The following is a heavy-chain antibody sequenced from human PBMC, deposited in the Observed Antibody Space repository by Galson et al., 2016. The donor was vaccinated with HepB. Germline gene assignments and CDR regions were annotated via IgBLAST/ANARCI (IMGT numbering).Heavy chain of an antibody. J-gene: IGHJ4*02. CDR1: GFTFEDYA. Sequence: SLRLSCAASGFTFEDYAMYWVRQAPGKGLEWVSGISWNSGSIGYADSVKGRFTISRDNAKNSLYVQMNSLRAEDTAVYYCARDLGDYGDRGASFDYWGQGTLVTVSS. V-gene: IGHV3-9*01. CDR3: ARDLGDYGDRGASFDY. D-gene: IGHD4-17*01. CDR2: ISWNSGSI.